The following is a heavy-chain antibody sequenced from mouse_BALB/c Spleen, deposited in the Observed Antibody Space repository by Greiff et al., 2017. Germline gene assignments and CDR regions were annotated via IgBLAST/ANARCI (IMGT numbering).Heavy chain of an antibody. Sequence: VQLQQSGAELAKPGASVKMSCKASGYTFTSYWMHWVKQRPGQGLEWIGYINPSTGYTEYNQKFKDKATLTADKSSSTAYMQLSSLTSEDSAVYYCARDYYGSRYYFDYWGQGTTLTVSS. D-gene: IGHD1-1*01. CDR3: ARDYYGSRYYFDY. J-gene: IGHJ2*01. V-gene: IGHV1-7*01. CDR1: GYTFTSYW. CDR2: INPSTGYT.